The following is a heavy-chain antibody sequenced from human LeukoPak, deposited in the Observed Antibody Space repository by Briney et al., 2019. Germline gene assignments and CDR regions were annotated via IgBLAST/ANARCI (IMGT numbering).Heavy chain of an antibody. V-gene: IGHV4-34*01. J-gene: IGHJ5*02. CDR3: ARELTGKTDWFGP. CDR2: INHGGRT. CDR1: NGSFNEYY. Sequence: SETLSLTCAVYNGSFNEYYWSWIRQSPGKGLEWIGEINHGGRTNYNPSLQSRVSISVDASQNQFSLTMTSVTAADTAVYYCARELTGKTDWFGPWGQGTLVTVSS. D-gene: IGHD2-8*02.